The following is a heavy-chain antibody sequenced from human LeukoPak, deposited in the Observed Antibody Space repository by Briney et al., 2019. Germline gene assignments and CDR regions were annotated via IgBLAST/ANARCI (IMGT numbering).Heavy chain of an antibody. Sequence: SVKVSCKASGYTFTSYAISWVRQAPGQGLEWMGGIIPIFGTANYAQKFQGRVTITADKSTSTAYMELSSLRSEDTAVYYCARVSSSWYGSGAFDIWGQGTTVTVSS. CDR2: IIPIFGTA. V-gene: IGHV1-69*06. J-gene: IGHJ3*02. CDR3: ARVSSSWYGSGAFDI. CDR1: GYTFTSYA. D-gene: IGHD6-13*01.